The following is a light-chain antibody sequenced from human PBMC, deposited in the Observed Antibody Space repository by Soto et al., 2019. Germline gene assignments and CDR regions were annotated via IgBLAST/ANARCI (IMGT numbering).Light chain of an antibody. V-gene: IGKV3-11*01. CDR2: DAI. CDR1: QSISYY. J-gene: IGKJ1*01. CDR3: QQRSDWPST. Sequence: EIVLTQSPATVSLSPGERATLSCRASQSISYYLAWYQQKPGQAPRLLIYDAITRATGIPGRFRGSGSGTDFTLTISSLEPEDFAVYYCQQRSDWPSTFGQGTKVDIK.